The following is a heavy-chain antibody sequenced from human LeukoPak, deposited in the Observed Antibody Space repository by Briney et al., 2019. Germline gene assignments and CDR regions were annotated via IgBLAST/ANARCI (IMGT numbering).Heavy chain of an antibody. D-gene: IGHD3-10*01. CDR3: ATRSSYGSGTPSDAFDI. Sequence: ASVKVSCKAFGYTFTDYHMHWVRQAPGQGLEWMGWINPKSGGTDYAQKFQGRVTMTRDTSISTAYMELSRLRSDDTAVYYCATRSSYGSGTPSDAFDIWGQGTMVTVSS. V-gene: IGHV1-2*02. J-gene: IGHJ3*02. CDR1: GYTFTDYH. CDR2: INPKSGGT.